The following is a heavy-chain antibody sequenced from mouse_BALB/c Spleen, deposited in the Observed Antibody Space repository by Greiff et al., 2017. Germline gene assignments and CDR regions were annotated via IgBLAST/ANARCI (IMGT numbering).Heavy chain of an antibody. Sequence: DVHLVESGGGLVQPGGSLKLSCAASGFTFSSYGMSWVRQTPDKRLELVATINSNGGSTYYPDSVKGRFTISRDNAKNTLYLQMSSLKSEDTAMYYCARSHYYGYKGDAMDYWGQGTSVTVSS. J-gene: IGHJ4*01. CDR1: GFTFSSYG. V-gene: IGHV5-6-3*01. CDR2: INSNGGST. D-gene: IGHD1-2*01. CDR3: ARSHYYGYKGDAMDY.